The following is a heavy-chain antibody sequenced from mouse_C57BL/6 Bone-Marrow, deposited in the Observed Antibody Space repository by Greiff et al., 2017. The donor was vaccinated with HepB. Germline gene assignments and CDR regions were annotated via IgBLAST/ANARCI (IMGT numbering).Heavy chain of an antibody. V-gene: IGHV2-2*01. D-gene: IGHD2-3*01. CDR2: IWSGGST. J-gene: IGHJ3*01. CDR3: ARDDGYYETY. CDR1: GFSLTSYG. Sequence: VKLVESGPGLVQPSQSLSITCTVSGFSLTSYGVHWVRQSPGKGLEWLGVIWSGGSTDYNAAFISRLSISKDNSKSQVFFKMNSLQADDTAIYYCARDDGYYETYWGQGTLVTVSA.